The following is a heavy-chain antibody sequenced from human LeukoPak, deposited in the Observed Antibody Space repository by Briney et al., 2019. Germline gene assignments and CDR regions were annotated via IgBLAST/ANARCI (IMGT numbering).Heavy chain of an antibody. V-gene: IGHV1-8*03. Sequence: ASVKVSCKASGYTFTSYDINWVRQATGQGLEWMGWMNPNSGNTGYAQKFQGRVTITRNTSISTAYMELSSLRSEDTAVYYCARGRKHQLLPPADAFDIWGQGTMVTVSS. CDR1: GYTFTSYD. CDR2: MNPNSGNT. CDR3: ARGRKHQLLPPADAFDI. D-gene: IGHD2-2*01. J-gene: IGHJ3*02.